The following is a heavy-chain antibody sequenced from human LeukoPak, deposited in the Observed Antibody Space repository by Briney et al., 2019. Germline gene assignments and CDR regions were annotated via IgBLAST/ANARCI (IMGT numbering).Heavy chain of an antibody. V-gene: IGHV3-13*01. CDR3: ARARSQYSYGYEIDY. Sequence: GGSLRLSCAASGFTFSSYDMHWVRQATGKGLEWVSAIGTAGDTYYPGSVKGRFTISRENAKNSLYLQMNSLRAEDTAVYYCARARSQYSYGYEIDYRGQGTLVTVSS. CDR2: IGTAGDT. J-gene: IGHJ4*02. CDR1: GFTFSSYD. D-gene: IGHD5-18*01.